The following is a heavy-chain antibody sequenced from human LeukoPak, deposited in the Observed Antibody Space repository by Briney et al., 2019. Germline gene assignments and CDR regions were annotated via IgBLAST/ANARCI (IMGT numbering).Heavy chain of an antibody. CDR3: AKEHYSGSGSLSRPHYFDH. Sequence: GGSLRLSCAASGFTFSSYAMSWVRQAPGKGLEWVSVISGSGGSTNYADSVKGRFTISRDNSRNTLYLQMNSLRAEDTAVYYCAKEHYSGSGSLSRPHYFDHWGQGTLVTVSS. D-gene: IGHD3-10*01. CDR1: GFTFSSYA. V-gene: IGHV3-23*01. CDR2: ISGSGGST. J-gene: IGHJ4*02.